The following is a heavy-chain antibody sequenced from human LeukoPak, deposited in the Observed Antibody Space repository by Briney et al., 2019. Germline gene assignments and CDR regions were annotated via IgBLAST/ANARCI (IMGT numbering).Heavy chain of an antibody. J-gene: IGHJ6*02. V-gene: IGHV4-59*01. CDR2: IYYSGST. D-gene: IGHD2-2*01. CDR3: ARVGSTSPYYYYGMDV. Sequence: PETLSLTCTVSGGSISSYYWSWIRQPPGKGLEWIGYIYYSGSTNYNPSLKSRVTISVDTSKNQFSLKLSSVTAADTAVYYCARVGSTSPYYYYGMDVWGQGTTVTVSS. CDR1: GGSISSYY.